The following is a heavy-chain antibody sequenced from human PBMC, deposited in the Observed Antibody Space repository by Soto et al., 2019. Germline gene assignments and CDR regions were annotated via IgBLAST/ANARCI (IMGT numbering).Heavy chain of an antibody. V-gene: IGHV1-18*01. J-gene: IGHJ2*01. CDR3: ARVDPPLFFFQAEDGIRDL. D-gene: IGHD2-21*01. CDR2: ISAYKGNT. Sequence: VRETPGQGLEWIRCISAYKGNTNYAQKRQGRVTMTTDTSTSTAYMELRSLRPDDTAVYYCARVDPPLFFFQAEDGIRDL.